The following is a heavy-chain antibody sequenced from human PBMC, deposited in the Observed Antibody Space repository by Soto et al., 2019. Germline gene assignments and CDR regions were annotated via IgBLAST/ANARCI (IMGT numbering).Heavy chain of an antibody. Sequence: ASVKVSCKASGYTFTSYGISWVRQAPGQGLEWMGWISAYNGNTNYAQKLQGRVTMTTDTSTSTAYMELRSLRSDDTAVYYCARDTSPLYYYDSSGYYNNWFDPWGQGTLVTVSS. D-gene: IGHD3-22*01. V-gene: IGHV1-18*01. CDR1: GYTFTSYG. J-gene: IGHJ5*02. CDR3: ARDTSPLYYYDSSGYYNNWFDP. CDR2: ISAYNGNT.